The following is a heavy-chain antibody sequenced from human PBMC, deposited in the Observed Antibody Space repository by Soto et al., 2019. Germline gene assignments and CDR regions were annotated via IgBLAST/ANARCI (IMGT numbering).Heavy chain of an antibody. CDR1: GFTFDDYA. J-gene: IGHJ4*02. D-gene: IGHD3-9*01. CDR3: ASGRGYDILTGYYPYFDY. V-gene: IGHV3-9*01. Sequence: EVQLVESGGGLAQPGRSLRLSCAASGFTFDDYAMHWVRQAPRKGLEWVSGISWNSGSIGYADSVKGRFTISRDNAKKSLYLQMNSLRAEDTALYYCASGRGYDILTGYYPYFDYWGQGTLVTVSS. CDR2: ISWNSGSI.